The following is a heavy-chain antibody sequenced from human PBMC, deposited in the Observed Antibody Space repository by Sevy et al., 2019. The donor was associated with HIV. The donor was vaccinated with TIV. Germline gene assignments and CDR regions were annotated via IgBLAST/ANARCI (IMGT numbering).Heavy chain of an antibody. D-gene: IGHD2-21*01. CDR1: GFSFSTQG. J-gene: IGHJ4*02. CDR3: ARDLGEDNYSPSFY. CDR2: ISYDGIKK. Sequence: GGYLRLSCAASGFSFSTQGMHWVRQAPGKGLEWVAVISYDGIKKYYVDSLKGRFTISRDNSKNTLYLQMNSLKTDDTAVYYCARDLGEDNYSPSFYWGQGTLVTVSS. V-gene: IGHV3-30*03.